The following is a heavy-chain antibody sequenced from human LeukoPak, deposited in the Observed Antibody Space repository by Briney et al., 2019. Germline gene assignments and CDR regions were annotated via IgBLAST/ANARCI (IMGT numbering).Heavy chain of an antibody. J-gene: IGHJ4*02. D-gene: IGHD6-19*01. CDR3: ARDRYSSGWHFDY. V-gene: IGHV4-61*01. Sequence: SETLSLPCTVSGGSVSSGSYYWSWIRQPPGKGLEWIGYIYYSGSTNYNPSLKSRVTISVDTSKNQFSLKLSSVTAADTAVYYCARDRYSSGWHFDYWGQGTLVTVSS. CDR1: GGSVSSGSYY. CDR2: IYYSGST.